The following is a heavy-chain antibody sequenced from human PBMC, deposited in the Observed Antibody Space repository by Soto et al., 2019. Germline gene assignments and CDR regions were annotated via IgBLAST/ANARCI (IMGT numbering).Heavy chain of an antibody. J-gene: IGHJ4*02. CDR3: VRDGEGV. CDR1: GFTFSSNW. V-gene: IGHV3-74*01. Sequence: AXRLSCAASGFTFSSNWMHWVLRVPGRGLVWVSRINTDGRSTNYVDSVKGRFTISRDNAKNTLYLQMNSLRVEDTAVYYCVRDGEGVWGQGTLVTVSS. D-gene: IGHD2-21*01. CDR2: INTDGRST.